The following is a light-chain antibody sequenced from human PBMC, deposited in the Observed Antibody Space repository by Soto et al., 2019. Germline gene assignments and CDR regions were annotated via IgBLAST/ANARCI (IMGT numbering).Light chain of an antibody. J-gene: IGKJ4*01. CDR3: QQYYTTLAPT. CDR2: WAS. CDR1: LSVFYSSNNQNY. Sequence: DIVMTQSPDSLTVSLGERATINYKSSLSVFYSSNNQNYLAWYQHKPGQPPKLLIYWASTRESGVPDRFSGSGSGTDFTLTISSLQAEDVAVYYCQQYYTTLAPTFGGGTKVEIK. V-gene: IGKV4-1*01.